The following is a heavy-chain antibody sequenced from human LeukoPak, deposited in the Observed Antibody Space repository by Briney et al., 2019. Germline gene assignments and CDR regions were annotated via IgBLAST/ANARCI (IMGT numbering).Heavy chain of an antibody. D-gene: IGHD6-19*01. CDR2: IYYSGST. V-gene: IGHV4-39*01. CDR3: ARLGIAVAGSFDY. Sequence: KPSETLSLTCTVSGGPISSSSYYWGWIRQPPGKGLEWIGSIYYSGSTYYNPSLKSRVTISVDTSKNQFSLKLSSVTAADTAVYYCARLGIAVAGSFDYWGQGTLVTVSS. CDR1: GGPISSSSYY. J-gene: IGHJ4*02.